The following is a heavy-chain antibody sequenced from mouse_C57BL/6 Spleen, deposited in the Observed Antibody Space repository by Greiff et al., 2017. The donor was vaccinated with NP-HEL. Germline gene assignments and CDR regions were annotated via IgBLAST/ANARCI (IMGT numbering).Heavy chain of an antibody. CDR2: IYPGDGDT. D-gene: IGHD2-4*01. J-gene: IGHJ3*01. Sequence: QVQLQQSGPELVKPGASVKISCKASGYAFSSSWMNWVKQRPGKGLEWIGRIYPGDGDTNYNGKFKGKATLTADKSSSTAYMQLSSLTSEDSAVYFCARSGDYDGGEAYWGQGTLVTVSA. CDR1: GYAFSSSW. V-gene: IGHV1-82*01. CDR3: ARSGDYDGGEAY.